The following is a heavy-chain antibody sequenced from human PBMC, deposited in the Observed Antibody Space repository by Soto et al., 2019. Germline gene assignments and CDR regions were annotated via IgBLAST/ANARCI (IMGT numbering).Heavy chain of an antibody. CDR1: GGTSSSYA. Sequence: QVQLVQSGAEVKKPGSSVKVSCKASGGTSSSYAISWVRQAPGQGLEWMGGIIPMFGTANYAQKFQGRITITADESTSTAYLELSSLTSEDTAVYYCAREGAGSSWYGGFDYSGQGTLVTVSS. CDR3: AREGAGSSWYGGFDY. CDR2: IIPMFGTA. V-gene: IGHV1-69*12. D-gene: IGHD6-13*01. J-gene: IGHJ4*02.